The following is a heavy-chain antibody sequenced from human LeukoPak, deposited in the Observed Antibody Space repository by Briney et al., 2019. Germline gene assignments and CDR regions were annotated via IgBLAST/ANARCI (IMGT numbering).Heavy chain of an antibody. CDR1: GFTFDDYA. Sequence: GRSLRLSCAASGFTFDDYAMHWVRQAPGKGLEWVSGISWNSGSIGYADSVKGRFTISRDNAKNSLYLQMNSLRAEDTALYYCARAPLYCSGGSCYSGHFWFDPWGQGTLVTVPS. D-gene: IGHD2-15*01. CDR2: ISWNSGSI. V-gene: IGHV3-9*01. CDR3: ARAPLYCSGGSCYSGHFWFDP. J-gene: IGHJ5*02.